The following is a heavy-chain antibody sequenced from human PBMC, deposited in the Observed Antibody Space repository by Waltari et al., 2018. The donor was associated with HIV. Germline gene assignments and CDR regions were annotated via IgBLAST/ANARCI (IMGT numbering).Heavy chain of an antibody. Sequence: QVQLVQSGAEVKKPGASVKVSCKASGYTFTAYYMHWVRQAPGNGLEWMGWFNPNTGGTNYEQKCQGRVTMTSDTSISTAYMELTGLGSDDTAIYFCARPVLGATYYVDYWGQGTLISVSS. V-gene: IGHV1-2*02. D-gene: IGHD1-26*01. J-gene: IGHJ4*02. CDR2: FNPNTGGT. CDR1: GYTFTAYY. CDR3: ARPVLGATYYVDY.